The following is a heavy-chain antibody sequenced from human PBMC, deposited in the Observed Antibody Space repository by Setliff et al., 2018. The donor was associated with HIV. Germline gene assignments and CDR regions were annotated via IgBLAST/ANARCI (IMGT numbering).Heavy chain of an antibody. J-gene: IGHJ5*02. CDR3: AIGHSSSWTGWFGP. CDR2: ISVYNDNT. CDR1: GYTFTTFG. D-gene: IGHD6-13*01. Sequence: ASVKVSCKASGYTFTTFGINWVRQAPGQGLEWMGWISVYNDNTNYGQNLQGRVTMTTDTSTSTAYMELRSLRSDDTAVYYCAIGHSSSWTGWFGPWGQGAQVTVSS. V-gene: IGHV1-18*01.